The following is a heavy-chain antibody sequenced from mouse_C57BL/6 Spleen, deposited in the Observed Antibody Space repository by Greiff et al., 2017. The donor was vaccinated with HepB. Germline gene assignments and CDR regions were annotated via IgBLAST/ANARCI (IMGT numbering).Heavy chain of an antibody. J-gene: IGHJ4*01. D-gene: IGHD1-1*01. CDR3: ARSLITTVVAYYAMDY. V-gene: IGHV7-3*01. CDR1: GFTFTDYY. CDR2: IRNKANGYTT. Sequence: EVLLVESGGGLVQPGGSLSLSCAASGFTFTDYYMSWVRQPPGKALEWLGFIRNKANGYTTEDSASVKGRFTISRANSQSILYLQMNALRAEDSATDYCARSLITTVVAYYAMDYWGQGTSVTVSS.